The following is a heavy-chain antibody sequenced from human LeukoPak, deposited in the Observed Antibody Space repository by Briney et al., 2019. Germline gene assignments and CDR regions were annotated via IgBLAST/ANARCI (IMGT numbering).Heavy chain of an antibody. D-gene: IGHD5-18*01. CDR1: GFTFSSYW. V-gene: IGHV3-7*01. CDR2: IKQDGSEK. J-gene: IGHJ4*02. Sequence: GGSLRLSCAASGFTFSSYWMSWVRQAPGKGLEWVANIKQDGSEKYYVDSVKGRFTIPRDNAKKSLYLQMNSLGAEDTAVYYCARHLSGITGYTYGRGIDYWGQGTLLTVSS. CDR3: ARHLSGITGYTYGRGIDY.